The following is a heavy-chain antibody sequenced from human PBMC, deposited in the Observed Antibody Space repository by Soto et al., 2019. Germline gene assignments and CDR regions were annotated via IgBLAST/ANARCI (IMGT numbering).Heavy chain of an antibody. CDR1: GYSISSGYY. Sequence: SETLSLTCAVSGYSISSGYYWGWIRRPPGKGLEWIGSIYHSGSTYYNPSLKSRVTISVDTSKNQFSLKLSSVTAADTAVYYCARVGGYGMDVWGQGTTVTVSS. CDR3: ARVGGYGMDV. CDR2: IYHSGST. J-gene: IGHJ6*02. V-gene: IGHV4-38-2*01. D-gene: IGHD3-10*01.